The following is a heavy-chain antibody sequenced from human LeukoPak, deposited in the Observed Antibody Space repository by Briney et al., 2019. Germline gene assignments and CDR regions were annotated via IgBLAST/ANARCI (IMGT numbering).Heavy chain of an antibody. J-gene: IGHJ6*03. CDR3: ARAYSGSYTGSMAMDV. D-gene: IGHD1-26*01. V-gene: IGHV3-30*04. CDR1: GFTFSSYA. CDR2: ISYDGSNK. Sequence: GGSLRLSCAASGFTFSSYAMHWVRQAPGKGLEWVAVISYDGSNKYYADSVKGRFTISRDNSKNTLYLQMNSLRAEDTAVYYCARAYSGSYTGSMAMDVWGKGTTVTVSS.